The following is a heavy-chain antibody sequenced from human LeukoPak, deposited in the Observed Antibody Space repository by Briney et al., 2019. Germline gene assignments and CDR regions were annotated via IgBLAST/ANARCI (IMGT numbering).Heavy chain of an antibody. J-gene: IGHJ5*02. CDR3: AQRQGPMSGTYDYFDP. D-gene: IGHD1-26*01. Sequence: SETLSLTCTVSGGSISGYYWTWIRQPPGQGLEWIAYIHSNGYTNYNPSLRSRVTISVDPSKNQFSLTVTPVTAADTTIYYCAQRQGPMSGTYDYFDPWGQGALVTVSS. CDR2: IHSNGYT. CDR1: GGSISGYY. V-gene: IGHV4-4*09.